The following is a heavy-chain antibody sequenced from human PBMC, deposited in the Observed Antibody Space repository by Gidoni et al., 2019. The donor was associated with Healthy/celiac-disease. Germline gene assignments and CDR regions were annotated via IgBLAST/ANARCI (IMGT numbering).Heavy chain of an antibody. V-gene: IGHV3-53*01. CDR1: GFTVSINY. CDR2: IYSGGST. CDR3: ARAPPGAAIISLWYFDL. Sequence: EVQLVESGGVLIQPGGSLRLSCAAFGFTVSINYMSWVRQAPGKGLEWVSVIYSGGSTYYADSVKGRFTISRDNSKNTLYLQMNSLRAEDTAVYYCARAPPGAAIISLWYFDLWGRGTLVTVSS. J-gene: IGHJ2*01. D-gene: IGHD2-2*01.